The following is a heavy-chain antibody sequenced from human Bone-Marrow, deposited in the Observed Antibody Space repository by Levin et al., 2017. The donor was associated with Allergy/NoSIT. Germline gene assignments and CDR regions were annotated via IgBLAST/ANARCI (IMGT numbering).Heavy chain of an antibody. D-gene: IGHD6-13*01. CDR3: ASSAAGVY. CDR2: IKQDGSEK. J-gene: IGHJ4*02. Sequence: ETLSLTCAASGFTFSSYWMSWVRQAPGKGLEWVANIKQDGSEKYYVDSVKGRFTISRDNAKNSLYLQMNSLRAEDTAVYYCASSAAGVYWGQGTLVTVSS. V-gene: IGHV3-7*01. CDR1: GFTFSSYW.